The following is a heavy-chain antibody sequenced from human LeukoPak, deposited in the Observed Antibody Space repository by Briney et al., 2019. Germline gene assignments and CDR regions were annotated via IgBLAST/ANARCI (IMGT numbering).Heavy chain of an antibody. Sequence: ASVRVSCKASGYIFSSYGISWVRQAPGQGLEWVGWISAYNGNTNYAEKVQGRVILTTETSTSTAYMERRSRRSDDTDVYYSARETYYYREDCMDVWGKGTTVTVSS. CDR2: ISAYNGNT. D-gene: IGHD3-22*01. CDR1: GYIFSSYG. CDR3: ARETYYYREDCMDV. V-gene: IGHV1-18*01. J-gene: IGHJ6*04.